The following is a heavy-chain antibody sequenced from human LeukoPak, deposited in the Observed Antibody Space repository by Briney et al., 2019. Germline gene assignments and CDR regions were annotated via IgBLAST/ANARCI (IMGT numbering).Heavy chain of an antibody. CDR1: GFTFSSYA. D-gene: IGHD4-23*01. V-gene: IGHV3-23*01. J-gene: IGHJ3*02. CDR2: ISGSGGST. Sequence: PGGPLRLSCAAPGFTFSSYAMSWVRQAPGKGLEWVSAISGSGGSTYYADSVKGRFTISRDNSKNTLYLQMNSLRAEDTAVYYCANYGGNALIGAFDIWGQGTMVTVSS. CDR3: ANYGGNALIGAFDI.